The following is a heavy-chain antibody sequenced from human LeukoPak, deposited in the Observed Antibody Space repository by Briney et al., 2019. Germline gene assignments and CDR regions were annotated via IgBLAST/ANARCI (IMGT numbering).Heavy chain of an antibody. Sequence: VKLGGSLRLSCAASGFTFSDYYMSWIRQAPGKGLEWVSFISSSGSYTHYADSVKGRFTISRDNAKDARHLRMDNLRVEDTAVYYCARARWSSTGWFLGYWGQGTLVTVSS. CDR3: ARARWSSTGWFLGY. CDR1: GFTFSDYY. J-gene: IGHJ4*02. V-gene: IGHV3-11*06. D-gene: IGHD6-19*01. CDR2: ISSSGSYT.